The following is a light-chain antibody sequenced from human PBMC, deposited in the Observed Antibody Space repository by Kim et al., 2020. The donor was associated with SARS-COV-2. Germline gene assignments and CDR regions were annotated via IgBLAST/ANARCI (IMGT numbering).Light chain of an antibody. V-gene: IGKV3-15*01. CDR2: APS. J-gene: IGKJ5*01. CDR3: QQYNNWPIA. Sequence: FSPGERSPLSCRSSQSVSRSLACSQPIPGQAPPLLTYAPSATATGSPSMFSGSGLGTEFTLSAIGLQSEDFAVDYCQQYNNWPIAFGQRTRLE. CDR1: QSVSRS.